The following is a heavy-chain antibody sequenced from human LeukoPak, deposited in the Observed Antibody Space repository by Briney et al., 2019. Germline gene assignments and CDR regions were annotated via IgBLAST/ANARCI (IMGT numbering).Heavy chain of an antibody. V-gene: IGHV1-18*01. CDR1: GYTFTSYG. CDR2: ISAYNGNT. Sequence: ASVKVSCKASGYTFTSYGISWVRQAPGQGLEWMGWISAYNGNTNYAQKLQGRVTMTTDTSTSTAYMELRSLRSDDTAVYYCARLGPYYDFWSGSKNNWFDPWGQGTLVTVSS. J-gene: IGHJ5*02. CDR3: ARLGPYYDFWSGSKNNWFDP. D-gene: IGHD3-3*01.